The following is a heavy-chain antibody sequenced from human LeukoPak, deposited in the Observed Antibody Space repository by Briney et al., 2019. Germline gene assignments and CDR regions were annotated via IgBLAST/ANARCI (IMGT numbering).Heavy chain of an antibody. D-gene: IGHD7-27*01. CDR2: ISGSGGST. J-gene: IGHJ3*02. V-gene: IGHV3-23*01. CDR1: GFTFSSYG. Sequence: GGSLRLSCAASGFTFSSYGMSWVRQAPGKGLEWVSAISGSGGSTYYADSVKGRFTISRDNSKNTLYLQMNSLRAEDTAVYYCAKDVGPWGPTADAFDIWGQGTMVTVS. CDR3: AKDVGPWGPTADAFDI.